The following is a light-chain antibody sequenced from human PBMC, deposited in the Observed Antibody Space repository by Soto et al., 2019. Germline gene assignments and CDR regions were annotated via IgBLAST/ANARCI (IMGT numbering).Light chain of an antibody. CDR2: AAS. CDR3: QQTYSSPET. V-gene: IGKV1-39*01. CDR1: QSISNY. Sequence: DIQMTQSPSSLSASVGDRVTITCRASQSISNYLNWFQQKPGNPPKLLIYAASTLQGGVPSRFRGRGAGTDFTLTISNLQPEDFATYYCQQTYSSPETFGQGTKVEI. J-gene: IGKJ1*01.